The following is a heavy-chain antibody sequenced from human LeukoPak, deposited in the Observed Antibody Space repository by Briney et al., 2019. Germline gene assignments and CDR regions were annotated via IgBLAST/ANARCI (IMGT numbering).Heavy chain of an antibody. CDR1: GFTFSSNA. D-gene: IGHD3-3*01. CDR3: ATLTELRFLEWPT. Sequence: GGSLRLSCAASGFTFSSNAMNWVRQAPGKGLEWVAFISNDGTNKYYADSVKGRFTISRDNSKNRLYLQMNSLRADDTAIYYCATLTELRFLEWPTWGQGTLVTVSS. J-gene: IGHJ5*02. V-gene: IGHV3-30-3*01. CDR2: ISNDGTNK.